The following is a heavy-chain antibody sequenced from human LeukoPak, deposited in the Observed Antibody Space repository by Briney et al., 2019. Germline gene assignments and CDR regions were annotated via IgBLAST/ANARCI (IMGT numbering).Heavy chain of an antibody. J-gene: IGHJ6*02. CDR2: ISGSGGST. V-gene: IGHV3-23*01. CDR3: ARGNSDYYYGMDV. Sequence: PGGSLRLSCAASGFTFSSYAMSWVRQAPGKGLEWVSAISGSGGSTYYADSVKGRFTISRDNSKNTLYLQMNSLRAEDTAVYYCARGNSDYYYGMDVWGQGTTVTVSS. D-gene: IGHD3-10*01. CDR1: GFTFSSYA.